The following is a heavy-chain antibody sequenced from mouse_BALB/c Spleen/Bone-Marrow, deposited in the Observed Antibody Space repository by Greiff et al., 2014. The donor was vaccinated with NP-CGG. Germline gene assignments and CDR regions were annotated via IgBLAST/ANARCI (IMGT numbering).Heavy chain of an antibody. CDR2: IDPENGDT. V-gene: IGHV14-4*02. CDR3: NAREAMDY. Sequence: EVKLMESGAELVRSGASVKLPCTASGFNIKDYYMHWVKQRPEQGLEWIGWIDPENGDTEYAPKFQGKATMTADTSSNTAYLQLSSLTSEDTAVCYCNAREAMDYWGQGTSVTVSS. J-gene: IGHJ4*01. CDR1: GFNIKDYY.